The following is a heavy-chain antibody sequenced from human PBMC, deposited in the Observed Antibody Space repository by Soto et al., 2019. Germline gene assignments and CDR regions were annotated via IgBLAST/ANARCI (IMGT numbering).Heavy chain of an antibody. D-gene: IGHD6-13*01. Sequence: QVQLVESGGGVVQPGGSLTLSCAASRFTFSNYAMHWVRQAPGKGLEWVTIMSSDGSHKYYADSVKGRFTFSRDSSGNTLYLQMGSLTAEDTAVYSCAREMAAPSDHYYGLDVWGQGTTVTVCS. J-gene: IGHJ6*02. CDR3: AREMAAPSDHYYGLDV. V-gene: IGHV3-30-3*01. CDR2: MSSDGSHK. CDR1: RFTFSNYA.